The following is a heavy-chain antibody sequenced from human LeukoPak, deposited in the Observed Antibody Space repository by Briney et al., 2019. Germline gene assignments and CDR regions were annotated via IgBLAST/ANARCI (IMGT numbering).Heavy chain of an antibody. CDR3: AKSLRSVRGSEGVD. J-gene: IGHJ4*02. CDR2: ITRNGGRT. D-gene: IGHD3-10*01. V-gene: IGHV3-23*01. Sequence: GGSLRLSCAASGFTFSSYAMAWVRQAPGKGVEWVSTITRNGGRTYYADSVKGRFTISRDNSKNTLYLQMNNLRAEDTSVFYYAKSLRSVRGSEGVDWGQGTLVTVSS. CDR1: GFTFSSYA.